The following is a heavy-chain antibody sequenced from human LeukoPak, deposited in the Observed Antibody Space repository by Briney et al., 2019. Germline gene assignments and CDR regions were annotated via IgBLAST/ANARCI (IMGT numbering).Heavy chain of an antibody. CDR3: ARSLYCSSTSCYRNYYYYGMDV. V-gene: IGHV1-18*01. D-gene: IGHD2-2*01. CDR2: ISAYNGNT. Sequence: ASVKVSCKASGGTFSSYAISWVRQAPGQGLEWMGWISAYNGNTNYAQKLQGRVTMTTDTSTSTAYMELRSLRSDDTAVYYCARSLYCSSTSCYRNYYYYGMDVWGQGTTVTVSS. CDR1: GGTFSSYA. J-gene: IGHJ6*02.